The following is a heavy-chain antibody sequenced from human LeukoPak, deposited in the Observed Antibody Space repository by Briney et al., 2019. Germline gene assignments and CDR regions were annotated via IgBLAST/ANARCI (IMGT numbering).Heavy chain of an antibody. CDR1: GFSISSGYY. CDR2: IYHSGST. Sequence: SETLSLTCAVSGFSISSGYYWGWIRQPPGKGLEWIGSIYHSGSTYYNPSLKSRVTISLDTSKNQFSLNLSSVTAADTAVYYCAREPNGRNFDYWGQGTLVIVSS. D-gene: IGHD4-23*01. CDR3: AREPNGRNFDY. V-gene: IGHV4-38-2*02. J-gene: IGHJ4*02.